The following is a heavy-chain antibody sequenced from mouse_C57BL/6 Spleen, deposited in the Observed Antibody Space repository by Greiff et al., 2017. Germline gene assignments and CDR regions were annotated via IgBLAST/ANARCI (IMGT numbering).Heavy chain of an antibody. V-gene: IGHV1-20*01. J-gene: IGHJ4*01. CDR2: INPYNGDT. CDR1: GYSFTGYF. Sequence: EVQLVESGPELVKPGDSVKISCKASGYSFTGYFMNWVMQSHGKSLEWIGRINPYNGDTFYNQKFKGKATLTVDKSSSTAHMELRSLTSEDSAVYYCARERIPLRGAMDYWGQGTSVTVSS. CDR3: ARERIPLRGAMDY.